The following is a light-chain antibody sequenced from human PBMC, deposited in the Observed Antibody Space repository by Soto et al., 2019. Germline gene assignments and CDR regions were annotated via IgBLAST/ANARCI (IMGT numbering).Light chain of an antibody. CDR1: PSIGSY. J-gene: IGKJ2*01. CDR3: QKNYDVPYT. Sequence: QLTQAPSLLSSSVGDRVTITCRASPSIGSYLNWYQHKPGEAPKLLIFAADTLKSGVPSRFNGSGFNKEFTLTVTSLQPEDFATYYCQKNYDVPYTVGLGTRVEIK. CDR2: AAD. V-gene: IGKV1-39*01.